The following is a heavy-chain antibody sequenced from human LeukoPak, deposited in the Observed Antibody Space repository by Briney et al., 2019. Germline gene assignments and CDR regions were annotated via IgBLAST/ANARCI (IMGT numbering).Heavy chain of an antibody. J-gene: IGHJ6*02. CDR2: MNPNSGNT. D-gene: IGHD2-15*01. CDR1: GYTFTSYD. Sequence: ASVNVSCKASGYTFTSYDINWVRQATGQGLEWMGWMNPNSGNTGYAQKFQGRVTMTRNTSMGTAYMELSSLRSEDTAVYYCARGGHCSGGSCYSGWYYYYGMDVWGQGTTVTVSS. V-gene: IGHV1-8*01. CDR3: ARGGHCSGGSCYSGWYYYYGMDV.